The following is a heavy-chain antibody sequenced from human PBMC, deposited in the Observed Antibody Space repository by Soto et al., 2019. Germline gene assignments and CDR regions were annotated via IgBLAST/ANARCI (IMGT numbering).Heavy chain of an antibody. CDR2: INAGNGNT. J-gene: IGHJ2*01. CDR3: ARGGSLYWYFDL. D-gene: IGHD1-26*01. CDR1: GYTITSYA. Sequence: QVQLVQSGAEVKKRGASVKVSCKASGYTITSYARHWVRQAPEQRLEWMGWINAGNGNTKYSQKFQGRVTITRDTSASTAYMELSSLRSEDTAVYYCARGGSLYWYFDLWGRGTLVTVCS. V-gene: IGHV1-3*01.